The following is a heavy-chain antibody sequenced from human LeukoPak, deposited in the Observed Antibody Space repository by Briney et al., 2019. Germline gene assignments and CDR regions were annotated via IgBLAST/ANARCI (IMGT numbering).Heavy chain of an antibody. Sequence: GGSLRLSCAASGFTFSSYAMSWVRQAPGKGLEWVSAISKSGDHTYYAASAKGRFTIYRDNSKNTQYLQMNSLRAEDTAVYYCAKEKWYYDFWSGLGSADYWGQGTLVTVSP. CDR2: ISKSGDHT. V-gene: IGHV3-23*01. D-gene: IGHD3-3*01. CDR1: GFTFSSYA. J-gene: IGHJ4*02. CDR3: AKEKWYYDFWSGLGSADY.